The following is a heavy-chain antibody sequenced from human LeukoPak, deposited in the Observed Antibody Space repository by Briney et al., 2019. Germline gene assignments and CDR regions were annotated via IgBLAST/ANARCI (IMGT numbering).Heavy chain of an antibody. CDR3: ARAAKLKIDY. CDR1: GGSLSGYY. V-gene: IGHV4-34*01. D-gene: IGHD1-1*01. J-gene: IGHJ4*02. CDR2: INHSGST. Sequence: PSETLSLTCAVYGGSLSGYYWSWIRQPPGKGLEWIGEINHSGSTNYNPSLKSRVTISVDTSKNQFSLKLSSVTAADTAVYYCARAAKLKIDYWGQGTLVTVSS.